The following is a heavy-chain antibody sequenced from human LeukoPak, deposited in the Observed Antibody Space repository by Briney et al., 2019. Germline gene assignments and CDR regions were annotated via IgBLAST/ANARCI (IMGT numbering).Heavy chain of an antibody. V-gene: IGHV1-2*06. CDR3: ARDQSACGGDCYPFDY. CDR2: INPNRGGT. Sequence: ASVKVSCKASGYTFTGYYMHWVREAHGQGREWMGRINPNRGGTNYVQKFQGRVTMTSDTSITTAYIELSRLRSDDTAVYYCARDQSACGGDCYPFDYMRQGTLLTVSS. CDR1: GYTFTGYY. D-gene: IGHD2-21*02. J-gene: IGHJ4*02.